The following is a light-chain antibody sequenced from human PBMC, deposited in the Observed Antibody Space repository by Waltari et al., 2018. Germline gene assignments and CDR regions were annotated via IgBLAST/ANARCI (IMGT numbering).Light chain of an antibody. V-gene: IGLV2-14*03. CDR2: DVS. Sequence: QSALTQPASVSGSPGQSITLFCTGTKSAVGFYNYVSWYQQHPGKAPKVIIYDVSQRPSGISNRFSGSKSGNTASLTISGLQADDEADYYCKSYTGTGSWVFGGGTKLTVL. CDR3: KSYTGTGSWV. CDR1: KSAVGFYNY. J-gene: IGLJ3*02.